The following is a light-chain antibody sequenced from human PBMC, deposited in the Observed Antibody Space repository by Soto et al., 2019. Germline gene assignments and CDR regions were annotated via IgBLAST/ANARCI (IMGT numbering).Light chain of an antibody. CDR3: QQYGSSPPYT. Sequence: ESVLTQSPGTLSLSPGEGVTLSCRASQRVTSRYLAWYQQKPGQAPRLLIYGASSRATGIPERFSGSGSGTDFTLTISRLEPEDSAVYYCQQYGSSPPYTFGQGTKLEIK. V-gene: IGKV3-20*01. CDR1: QRVTSRY. J-gene: IGKJ2*01. CDR2: GAS.